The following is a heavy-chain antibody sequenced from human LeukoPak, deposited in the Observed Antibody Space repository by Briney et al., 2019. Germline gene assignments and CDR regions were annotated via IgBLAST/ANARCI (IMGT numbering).Heavy chain of an antibody. Sequence: PGGSLRLSCAASGFTFSSYSMNWVRQAPGKGLEWVSYISSSSTIYYADSVKGRFTISRDNAKNSLYLQMNSLRAEDTAVYYCARDYYYYYYMDVWGKGTTVTVSS. CDR2: ISSSSTI. V-gene: IGHV3-48*01. CDR1: GFTFSSYS. CDR3: ARDYYYYYYMDV. J-gene: IGHJ6*03.